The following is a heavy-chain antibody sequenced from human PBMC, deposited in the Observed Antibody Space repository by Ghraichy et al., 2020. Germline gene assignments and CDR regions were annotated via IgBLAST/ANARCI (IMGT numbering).Heavy chain of an antibody. CDR1: GFTFSAFG. D-gene: IGHD3/OR15-3a*01. CDR2: IWSDASNE. Sequence: SCAASGFTFSAFGMHWVRQAPGKGLEWVAVIWSDASNEYYADSVKGRFTISRDNSKNTLFLQMNSLRVEDTAVYYCARDFGGTQYYFYGTDYWGQGTLVTVSS. J-gene: IGHJ4*02. CDR3: ARDFGGTQYYFYGTDY. V-gene: IGHV3-33*01.